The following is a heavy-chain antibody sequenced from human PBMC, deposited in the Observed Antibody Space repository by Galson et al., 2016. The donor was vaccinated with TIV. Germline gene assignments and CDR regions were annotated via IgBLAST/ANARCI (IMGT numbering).Heavy chain of an antibody. Sequence: QSGAEVKKPGESLKISCRVSGYSFPNNWIAWVREMPGKGLELMGIMYVADSDVTYSPSFEGQVTISVDESVSTAYLQWSSLEASDSAIDYCARAPGYSGYSYGYFDSWGQGTRVTVSS. CDR2: MYVADSDV. CDR3: ARAPGYSGYSYGYFDS. D-gene: IGHD5-18*01. CDR1: GYSFPNNW. V-gene: IGHV5-51*03. J-gene: IGHJ4*02.